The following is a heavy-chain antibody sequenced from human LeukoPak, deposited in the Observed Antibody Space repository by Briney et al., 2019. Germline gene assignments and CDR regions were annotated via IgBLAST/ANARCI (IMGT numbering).Heavy chain of an antibody. V-gene: IGHV5-51*01. CDR2: IYPGDSDT. D-gene: IGHD6-19*01. J-gene: IGHJ4*02. Sequence: GGSLQISCKGSGSIFTSYWIGWVRQLPGKGLEWMGIIYPGDSDTRYSPSFQGQVTISADKSISTAYLQWSSLKASDTAMYYCVRLAGYSSGWSDYWGQGTLVTVSS. CDR3: VRLAGYSSGWSDY. CDR1: GSIFTSYW.